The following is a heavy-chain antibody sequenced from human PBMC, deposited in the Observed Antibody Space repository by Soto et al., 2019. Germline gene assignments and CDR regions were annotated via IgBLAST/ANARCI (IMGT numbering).Heavy chain of an antibody. CDR1: GGTFSSYA. Sequence: ASVKVSCKASGGTFSSYAISWVRQPPGQGLEWMGGIIPIFGTANYAQKFQGRVTITADESTSTAYMELSSLRSEDTAVYYCAREAPMITFGGVIVHDAFDIWGQGTMVTVSS. V-gene: IGHV1-69*13. CDR3: AREAPMITFGGVIVHDAFDI. CDR2: IIPIFGTA. D-gene: IGHD3-16*02. J-gene: IGHJ3*02.